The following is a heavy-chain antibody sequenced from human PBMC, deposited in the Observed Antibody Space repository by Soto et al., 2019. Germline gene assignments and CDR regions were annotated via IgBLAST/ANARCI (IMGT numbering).Heavy chain of an antibody. V-gene: IGHV4-59*01. CDR3: ARGERDGCSRTSCQDSYYYGMAV. CDR2: IYYSGST. D-gene: IGHD2-2*01. J-gene: IGHJ6*02. Sequence: QVQLQESGPGLVKPSETLSLTCTVSGGSISSYYWSWIRQPPGKGLEWIGYIYYSGSTNYNPSLKCRVTIAADTAKNQFSLPLRSVTVADTAVYYCARGERDGCSRTSCQDSYYYGMAVWGQGTTVTVSS. CDR1: GGSISSYY.